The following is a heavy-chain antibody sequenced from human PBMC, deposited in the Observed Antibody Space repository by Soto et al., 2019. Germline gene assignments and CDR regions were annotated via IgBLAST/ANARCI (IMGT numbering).Heavy chain of an antibody. CDR3: ARDIVANYYYGMDV. J-gene: IGHJ6*02. D-gene: IGHD5-12*01. CDR2: ISGYNGDT. Sequence: QVQLVQSGAEVKKPGASVKVSCKASGYTFTSYGICWVGQAPGQGLEWMGWISGYNGDTNYAQKVRGRVTMTTDTSTSKADMELRSLRSDDTAVYYCARDIVANYYYGMDVWGQGTTVTV. CDR1: GYTFTSYG. V-gene: IGHV1-18*01.